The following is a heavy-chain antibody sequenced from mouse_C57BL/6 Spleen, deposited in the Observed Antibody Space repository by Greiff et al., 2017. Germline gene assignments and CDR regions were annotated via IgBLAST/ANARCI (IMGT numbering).Heavy chain of an antibody. V-gene: IGHV1-18*01. Sequence: EVQLQQSGPELVKPGASVKIPCKASGYTFTDYNMDWVKQSHGKSLEWIGDINPNNGGTIYNQKFKGKATLTVDKSSSTAYMELRSLTSEDTAVYYCARGLLREWDYAMDYWGQGTSVTVSS. D-gene: IGHD1-1*01. J-gene: IGHJ4*01. CDR2: INPNNGGT. CDR1: GYTFTDYN. CDR3: ARGLLREWDYAMDY.